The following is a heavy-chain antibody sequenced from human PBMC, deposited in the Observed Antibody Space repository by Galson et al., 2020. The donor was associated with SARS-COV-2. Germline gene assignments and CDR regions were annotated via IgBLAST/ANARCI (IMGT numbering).Heavy chain of an antibody. CDR3: TKADYGEWQLAAS. J-gene: IGHJ5*02. Sequence: GGSQRLSCAASGFAFSSFGINWVRQAPGKGLEWVSAISGTGSITDYADSVKGRFTISRDNSKNTVYLQMDRLSVADTAVYYCTKADYGEWQLAASWGQGTLVLVSS. D-gene: IGHD4-17*01. CDR1: GFAFSSFG. V-gene: IGHV3-23*01. CDR2: ISGTGSIT.